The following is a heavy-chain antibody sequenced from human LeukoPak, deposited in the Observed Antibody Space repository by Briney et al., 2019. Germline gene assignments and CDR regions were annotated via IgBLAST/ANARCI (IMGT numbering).Heavy chain of an antibody. D-gene: IGHD1-26*01. CDR2: MNPNSGNT. J-gene: IGHJ4*02. V-gene: IGHV1-8*01. CDR3: AREGVGVPRGSFDY. CDR1: GYTFTSYD. Sequence: ASVKVSCKASGYTFTSYDINWVRQATGQGLEWMGWMNPNSGNTSYAQKFQGRVTMTRNTSTSTVYMELSSLRSEDTAVYYCAREGVGVPRGSFDYWGQGTLVTVSS.